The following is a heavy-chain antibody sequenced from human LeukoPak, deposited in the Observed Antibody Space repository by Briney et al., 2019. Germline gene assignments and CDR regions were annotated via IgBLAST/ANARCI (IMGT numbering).Heavy chain of an antibody. CDR3: ARTPFTVTHFDY. V-gene: IGHV4-31*03. Sequence: SQTLSLTCTVSGGSISSGGYYWSWIRQHPGKGLEWIGYIYYSGSTYYNPSLKSRVTIPVDTSKNQFSLKLSSVTAADTAVYYCARTPFTVTHFDYWGQGTLVTVSS. CDR1: GGSISSGGYY. CDR2: IYYSGST. D-gene: IGHD4-17*01. J-gene: IGHJ4*02.